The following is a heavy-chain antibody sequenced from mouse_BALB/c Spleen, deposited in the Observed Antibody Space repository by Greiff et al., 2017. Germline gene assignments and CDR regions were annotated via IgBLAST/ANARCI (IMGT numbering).Heavy chain of an antibody. D-gene: IGHD1-1*01. CDR2: IGPSDSYT. CDR3: ASHYGSSDY. CDR1: GYTFTSYG. Sequence: QVQLQQPGAELVKPGASVKLSCKASGYTFTSYGMSWVNQTPGQGLEWIVGIGPSDSYTNYTHKFKGTTTLTVDKTTSTAYMQLSRLTSEDSADYYCASHYGSSDYWGQGTTLTVSS. J-gene: IGHJ2*01. V-gene: IGHV1-69*02.